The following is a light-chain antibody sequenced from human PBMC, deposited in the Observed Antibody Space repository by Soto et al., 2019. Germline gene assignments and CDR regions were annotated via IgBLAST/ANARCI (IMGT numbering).Light chain of an antibody. CDR1: QSISWW. J-gene: IGKJ1*01. Sequence: DIQMTQSPSTLSASVGDRVTITCRASQSISWWLAWYQQKPGKAPKLLIYKASTLGSGVPSRFSGSGSGTEFTLTISSRQPDDFATYYCQQYNTYWTFGQGTRVEIK. V-gene: IGKV1-5*03. CDR2: KAS. CDR3: QQYNTYWT.